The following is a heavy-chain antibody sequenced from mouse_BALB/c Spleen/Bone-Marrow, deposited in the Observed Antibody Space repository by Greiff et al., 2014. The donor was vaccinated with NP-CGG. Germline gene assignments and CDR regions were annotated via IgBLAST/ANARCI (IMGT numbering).Heavy chain of an antibody. CDR3: AREGYYYGSSIYYAMDY. V-gene: IGHV1-87*01. J-gene: IGHJ4*01. D-gene: IGHD1-1*01. Sequence: QVQLQQPGAELARPGASVKLSCKASGYTFTSYWMQWVKQRPGQGLEWIGAIYSGNGDTRYTQKFKGKATLTADKSSSTAYMQFSSLASEDSAVYYCAREGYYYGSSIYYAMDYWGQGTSVTVSS. CDR2: IYSGNGDT. CDR1: GYTFTSYW.